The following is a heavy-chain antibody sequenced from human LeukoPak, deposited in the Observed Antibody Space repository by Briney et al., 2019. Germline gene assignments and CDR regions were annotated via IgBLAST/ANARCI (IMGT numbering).Heavy chain of an antibody. V-gene: IGHV1-69*13. CDR3: ATSYPVPTNDVGDY. CDR1: GGTFSSYA. D-gene: IGHD1-26*01. J-gene: IGHJ4*02. CDR2: IIPIFGTA. Sequence: ASVKVSCKASGGTFSSYAISWVRQAPGQGLEWMGGIIPIFGTANYAQKFQGRVTITADESTSTAYMELSSLRSEDTAVYYCATSYPVPTNDVGDYWGQGTLVTVSS.